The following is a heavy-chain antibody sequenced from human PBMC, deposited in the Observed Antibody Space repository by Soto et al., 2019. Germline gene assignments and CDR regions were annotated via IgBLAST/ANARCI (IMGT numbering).Heavy chain of an antibody. Sequence: SETLSLTCAVSGYSITNGYYWGCVRQPPGKGLEWIEIIYNNWDTYYNPSLKSRVTVSVDRSKNQFSLKLTSVTAADTAVYYCARDYRTSAGRHFDYWGQGIQVTVSS. V-gene: IGHV4-38-2*02. CDR3: ARDYRTSAGRHFDY. CDR2: IYNNWDT. D-gene: IGHD3-16*02. CDR1: GYSITNGYY. J-gene: IGHJ4*02.